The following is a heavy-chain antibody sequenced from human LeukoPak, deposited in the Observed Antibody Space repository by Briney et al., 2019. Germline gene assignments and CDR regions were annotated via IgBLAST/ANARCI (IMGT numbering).Heavy chain of an antibody. J-gene: IGHJ4*02. V-gene: IGHV3-15*07. CDR1: GFTFSKGW. CDR2: VRSKTDGETT. Sequence: GGSLRLSCVASGFTFSKGWMNWVRQAPGKGLEWVGRVRSKTDGETTDYAAPVKGRFSISRDDSINTVYLRMNSLKTEDTAVYYCTTEKDYWGQGTLVTVSS. CDR3: TTEKDY.